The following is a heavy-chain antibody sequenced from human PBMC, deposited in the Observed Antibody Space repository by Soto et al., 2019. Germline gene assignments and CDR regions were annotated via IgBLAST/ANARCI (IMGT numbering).Heavy chain of an antibody. CDR3: ARQNWNYYYYYMDV. Sequence: EELLVESGGGVVRPGGSLRLSCAASGFRFDDYGMSWVRQVPGKGLEWVSGMNWNGEKIGYADSVKGRFTIYRDNAKNSLYLQMTNLRAEDTASYHCARQNWNYYYYYMDVWGKGTTVTVSS. CDR2: MNWNGEKI. V-gene: IGHV3-20*01. CDR1: GFRFDDYG. D-gene: IGHD1-1*01. J-gene: IGHJ6*03.